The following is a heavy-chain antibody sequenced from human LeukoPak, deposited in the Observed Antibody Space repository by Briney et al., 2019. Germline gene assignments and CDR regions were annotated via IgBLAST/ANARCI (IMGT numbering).Heavy chain of an antibody. V-gene: IGHV5-51*01. Sequence: GESLKISCKGSGYSFTSYWIGWVRQMPGKGLEWMGIIYPGDSDTRYSPSFQGQVTISADKSISTAYLQWSSLKASDTAVYYCASSRQRSGSYPVRPFDYWGQGTLVTVSS. CDR1: GYSFTSYW. CDR2: IYPGDSDT. CDR3: ASSRQRSGSYPVRPFDY. D-gene: IGHD1-26*01. J-gene: IGHJ4*02.